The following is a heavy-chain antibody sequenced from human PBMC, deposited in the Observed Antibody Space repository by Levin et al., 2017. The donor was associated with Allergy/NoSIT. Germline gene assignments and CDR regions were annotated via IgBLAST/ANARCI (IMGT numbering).Heavy chain of an antibody. D-gene: IGHD5-18*01. CDR1: EFIFTTYA. V-gene: IGHV3-23*01. J-gene: IGHJ3*02. CDR2: ISGSATTT. Sequence: GESLKISCAASEFIFTTYAMTWVRQAPGKGLEWVSTISGSATTTDYADSVKGRFIISRDNSKNTLYLQMNRLRAEDTAVYYCAKDRRYSYGNGRDAFDIWGQGTMVTVSS. CDR3: AKDRRYSYGNGRDAFDI.